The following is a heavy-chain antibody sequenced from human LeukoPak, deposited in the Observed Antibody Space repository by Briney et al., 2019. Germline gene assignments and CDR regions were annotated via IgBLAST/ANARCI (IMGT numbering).Heavy chain of an antibody. CDR2: ISSSSSYI. Sequence: GGSLRLSCAASGFTFSSYSMNWVRQAPGKGLEWVSSISSSSSYIYYADSVKGRFTISRDNAKNSLYLQMNSLRAEDTAVYYCDFWERRHDYGDPIDYWGQGTLVTVSS. V-gene: IGHV3-21*01. CDR1: GFTFSSYS. D-gene: IGHD4-17*01. J-gene: IGHJ4*02. CDR3: DFWERRHDYGDPIDY.